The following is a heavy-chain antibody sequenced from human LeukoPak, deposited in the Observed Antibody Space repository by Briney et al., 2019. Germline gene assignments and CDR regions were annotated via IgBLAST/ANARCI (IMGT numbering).Heavy chain of an antibody. J-gene: IGHJ4*02. V-gene: IGHV3-66*01. CDR3: ARVITIFGVVISHFDY. Sequence: GGSLRLSCAASGFTFSSYGMHWVRQAPGKGLEWVSVIYSGGSTYYADSVKGRFTISRDNSKNTLYLQMNSLRAEDTAVYYCARVITIFGVVISHFDYWGQGTLVTVSS. D-gene: IGHD3-3*01. CDR2: IYSGGST. CDR1: GFTFSSYG.